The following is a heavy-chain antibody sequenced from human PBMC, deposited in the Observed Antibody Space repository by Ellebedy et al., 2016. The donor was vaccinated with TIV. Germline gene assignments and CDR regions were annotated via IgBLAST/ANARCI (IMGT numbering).Heavy chain of an antibody. Sequence: AASVKVSCKASGYSFTDYYIHWVRQAPGRGLEWVAWINPNNADTNDAQRFQGRVTFTRDMSISTAYIELSSMRSDNTAMYDCARLPQAYPYDVWGQGTLVTVSS. V-gene: IGHV1-2*02. D-gene: IGHD5-12*01. CDR2: INPNNADT. J-gene: IGHJ4*02. CDR3: ARLPQAYPYDV. CDR1: GYSFTDYY.